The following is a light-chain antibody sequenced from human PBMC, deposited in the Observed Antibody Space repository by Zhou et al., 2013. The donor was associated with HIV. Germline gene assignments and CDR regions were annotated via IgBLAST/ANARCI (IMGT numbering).Light chain of an antibody. J-gene: IGKJ1*01. V-gene: IGKV3-20*01. Sequence: IVLTQSPGTLSLSPGERATLSCRASQSVSSSYLAWYQQKPGQAPRLLIYGTSNRATGIPDRFTGSGSETDFTLTISRLEPEDFAVYYCQQYGGSPRGTFGQGTKVEIK. CDR3: QQYGGSPRGT. CDR2: GTS. CDR1: QSVSSSY.